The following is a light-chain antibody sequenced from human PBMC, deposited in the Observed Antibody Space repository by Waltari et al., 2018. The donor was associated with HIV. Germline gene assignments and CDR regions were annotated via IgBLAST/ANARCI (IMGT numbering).Light chain of an antibody. CDR2: EVY. J-gene: IGLJ2*01. Sequence: QSALTQPPSASGSPGQSVTISCTGTNSDIGNFDYVAWYQQHPGKPPKLLISEVYKRPSGVPNRFSCSKSGNTASLTVSGLQAEDEADYYCSSYATTNDFYVLFGGGTKLTVL. CDR3: SSYATTNDFYVL. CDR1: NSDIGNFDY. V-gene: IGLV2-8*01.